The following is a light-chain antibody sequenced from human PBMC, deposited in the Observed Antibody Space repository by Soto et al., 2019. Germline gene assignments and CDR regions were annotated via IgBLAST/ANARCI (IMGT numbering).Light chain of an antibody. V-gene: IGKV3-20*01. J-gene: IGKJ2*01. CDR3: LQYGSSPST. CDR2: GAS. CDR1: QSVSSSY. Sequence: VLTQSPGTLSLSPGERATLSCRASQSVSSSYLAWYQQKPGQAPRPLIYGASSRATGIPDRFSGSGSGTDFTLTISRLEPEDFAVYYCLQYGSSPSTFGHGTKLEIK.